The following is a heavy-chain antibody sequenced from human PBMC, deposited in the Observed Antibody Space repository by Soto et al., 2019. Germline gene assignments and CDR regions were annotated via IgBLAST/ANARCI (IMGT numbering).Heavy chain of an antibody. D-gene: IGHD3-22*01. CDR1: GGTFSSYA. J-gene: IGHJ6*02. V-gene: IGHV1-69*13. Sequence: SVKVTCKASGGTFSSYAISWVRQAPGQGLEWMGGIIPIFGTANYAQKFQGRVTITADESTSTAYMELSSLRSEDTAAYYCASSPIIVVVTRGYYYYGMDVWGHGTTVTVSS. CDR3: ASSPIIVVVTRGYYYYGMDV. CDR2: IIPIFGTA.